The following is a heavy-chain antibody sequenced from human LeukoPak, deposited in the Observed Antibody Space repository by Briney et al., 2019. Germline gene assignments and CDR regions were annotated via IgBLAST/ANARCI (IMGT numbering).Heavy chain of an antibody. D-gene: IGHD2-2*01. CDR1: GFTISRNY. Sequence: GGSLRLSCAEPGFTISRNYMKWVRQAPGKGVEGGSIIYSGGDTYYTESVKGRVTISRDKSKNTLYLQMNSLRADHTAVYYSARCVVVVPAAICGGYYWGQGTLVTVSS. CDR3: ARCVVVVPAAICGGYY. V-gene: IGHV3-66*02. CDR2: IYSGGDT. J-gene: IGHJ4*02.